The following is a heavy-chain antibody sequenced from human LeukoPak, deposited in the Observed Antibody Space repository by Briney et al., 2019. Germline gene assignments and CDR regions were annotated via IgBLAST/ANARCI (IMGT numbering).Heavy chain of an antibody. V-gene: IGHV3-23*03. J-gene: IGHJ2*01. CDR3: TKAEGMTHWFFDH. CDR1: GFPFSMFG. Sequence: GGSLRLSCAASGFPFSMFGMSWVRQAPGKGLEWIAVLNYDGQMTYYADSVKGRFAVSRDNSKNTVYLRMNNLRADDTAVYFCTKAEGMTHWFFDHWGRGALVTVTS. CDR2: LNYDGQMT.